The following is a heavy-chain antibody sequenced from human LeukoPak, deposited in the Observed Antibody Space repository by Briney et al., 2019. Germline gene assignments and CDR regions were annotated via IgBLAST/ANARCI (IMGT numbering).Heavy chain of an antibody. D-gene: IGHD3-9*01. CDR2: IKQDGSEK. CDR1: GFTFSSYW. V-gene: IGHV3-7*01. CDR3: ARGPLDSYDILTAHRPFDY. Sequence: GGSLRLSCAASGFTFSSYWMSWVRQAPGKGLEWVANIKQDGSEKYYVDSVKGRFTISRDNAKNSLYLQMNSLRAEDTAVYYCARGPLDSYDILTAHRPFDYWGQGTLVTVSS. J-gene: IGHJ4*02.